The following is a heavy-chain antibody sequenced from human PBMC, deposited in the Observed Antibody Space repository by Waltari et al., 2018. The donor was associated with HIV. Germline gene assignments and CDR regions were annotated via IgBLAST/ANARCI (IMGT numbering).Heavy chain of an antibody. D-gene: IGHD2-15*01. CDR1: GFTFRSYA. J-gene: IGHJ5*02. Sequence: QVHLVESGGGVVQPGRSLRISCAASGFTFRSYAIHWVRQAPGKGLEWVALISYDGSNKYYADSVKGRFTISRDNSKNTLYLQMNSLRAEDTSVYYCARDTGYCSFGSCSYNWLDPWGQGTLVSVSS. CDR3: ARDTGYCSFGSCSYNWLDP. V-gene: IGHV3-30*01. CDR2: ISYDGSNK.